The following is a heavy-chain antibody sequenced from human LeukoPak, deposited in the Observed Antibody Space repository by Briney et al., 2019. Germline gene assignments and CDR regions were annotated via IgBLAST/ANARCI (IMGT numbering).Heavy chain of an antibody. CDR3: ARRPPALGAFDI. CDR2: IYYSGST. CDR1: GFTFSSYA. Sequence: PGGSLRLSCAASGFTFSSYAMSWVRQSPGKGLEWIGSIYYSGSTYYNPSLKSRVTISADTSKNQFSLQLSSVTAADTAIYYCARRPPALGAFDIWGHGTMVTVSS. J-gene: IGHJ3*02. V-gene: IGHV4-39*01.